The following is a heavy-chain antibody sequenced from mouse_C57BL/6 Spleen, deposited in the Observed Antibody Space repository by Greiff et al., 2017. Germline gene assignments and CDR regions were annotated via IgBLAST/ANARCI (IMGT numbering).Heavy chain of an antibody. Sequence: QVQLQQPGTELVKPGASVTLSCKASGYTFTSYWMHWVKQRPGQGLEWIGNINPSNGGTNYNEKFKSKATLTVDKSSSTAYMQLSSLTYEDSAVEYCGGHSSGYDYYAMDYWGQGTSVTVSS. CDR3: GGHSSGYDYYAMDY. V-gene: IGHV1-53*01. CDR1: GYTFTSYW. J-gene: IGHJ4*01. CDR2: INPSNGGT. D-gene: IGHD3-1*01.